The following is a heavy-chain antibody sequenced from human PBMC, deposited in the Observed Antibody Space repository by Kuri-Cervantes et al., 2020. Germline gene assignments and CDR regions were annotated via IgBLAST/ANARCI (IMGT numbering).Heavy chain of an antibody. CDR3: ARWTTGNWFDP. D-gene: IGHD1-14*01. V-gene: IGHV1-18*01. J-gene: IGHJ5*02. CDR1: GYTFTNFG. CDR2: ITTYNGDT. Sequence: ASVKVSCKASGYTFTNFGFSWVRQAPGQGLEWIGWITTYNGDTDYAHKFQGRVTMTTDTSTSTAYMELRSLRSDDTAVYYCARWTTGNWFDPWGQGTLVTVSS.